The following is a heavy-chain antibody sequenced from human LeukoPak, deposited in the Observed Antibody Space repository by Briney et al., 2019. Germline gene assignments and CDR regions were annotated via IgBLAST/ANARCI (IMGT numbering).Heavy chain of an antibody. D-gene: IGHD1-26*01. V-gene: IGHV3-21*01. CDR3: ARAGIVGATLPELIDY. J-gene: IGHJ4*02. CDR2: ISSSSSYI. Sequence: GGSLRLSCAASGFTFSSYSMNWVRQAPGKGLEWVSSISSSSSYIYYADSVKGRFTISRDNAKNSLYLQMNSLRAEDTAVYYCARAGIVGATLPELIDYWGQGTLVTVSS. CDR1: GFTFSSYS.